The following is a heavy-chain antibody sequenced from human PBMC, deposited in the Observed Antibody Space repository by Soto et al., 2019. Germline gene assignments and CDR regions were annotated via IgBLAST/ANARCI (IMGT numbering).Heavy chain of an antibody. CDR1: GGSFNSYY. V-gene: IGHV4-34*01. CDR3: ARVLDPAKTGY. Sequence: QVQLQESGPGLVKPSETLSLTYAVYGGSFNSYYWSWIRQPPGKGLEWIGEVSQGEGTKYNPSLESRVTISIDTSKNHFSLRLTSVTAADTAVYYCARVLDPAKTGYWGRGTLVTVSS. D-gene: IGHD5-18*01. CDR2: VSQGEGT. J-gene: IGHJ4*02.